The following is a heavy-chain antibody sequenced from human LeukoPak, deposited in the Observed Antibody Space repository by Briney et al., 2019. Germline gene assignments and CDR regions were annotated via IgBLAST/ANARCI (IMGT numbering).Heavy chain of an antibody. Sequence: GASVKVSCKASGYTFTNYYMHWVRPAPGQGLEWMGIINPSGGSTSYAQKFQGRVTMTRDTSTSTVYMELSSLRSEDTAVYYCARDLEHCRNIICSNSAYWGQGTLVTVSS. CDR3: ARDLEHCRNIICSNSAY. CDR1: GYTFTNYY. CDR2: INPSGGST. D-gene: IGHD2-2*01. J-gene: IGHJ4*02. V-gene: IGHV1-46*01.